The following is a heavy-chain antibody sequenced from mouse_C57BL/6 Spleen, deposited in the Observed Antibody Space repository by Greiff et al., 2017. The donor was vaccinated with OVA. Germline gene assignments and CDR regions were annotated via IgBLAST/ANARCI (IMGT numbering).Heavy chain of an antibody. D-gene: IGHD1-1*01. CDR2: IDPEDGDT. J-gene: IGHJ4*01. CDR3: TTRYYCSSAMDY. V-gene: IGHV14-1*01. Sequence: EVQLQQSGAELVRPGASVKLSCTASGFNIKDYYMHWVKQRPEQGLEWIGRIDPEDGDTEYAAKFQGKATMTADTSSNTAYMQLSSLTSEDTAVDYCTTRYYCSSAMDYWGQGTSVTVSS. CDR1: GFNIKDYY.